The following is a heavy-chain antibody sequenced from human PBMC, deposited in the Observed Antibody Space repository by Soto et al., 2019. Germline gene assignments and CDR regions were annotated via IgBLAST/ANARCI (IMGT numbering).Heavy chain of an antibody. J-gene: IGHJ2*01. Sequence: GSLRLSCAASGFTFSGSAMHWVRQASGKGLEWVGRIRSKANSYATAYAASVKGRFTISRDDSKNTAYLQMNSLKTEDTAVYYCTRHLEYYDILTETGHWYFDLWGRGTLVTVSS. D-gene: IGHD3-9*01. CDR2: IRSKANSYAT. V-gene: IGHV3-73*01. CDR3: TRHLEYYDILTETGHWYFDL. CDR1: GFTFSGSA.